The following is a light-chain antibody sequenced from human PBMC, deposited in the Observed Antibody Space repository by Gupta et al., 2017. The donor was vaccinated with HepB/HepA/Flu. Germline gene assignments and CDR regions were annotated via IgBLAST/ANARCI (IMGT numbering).Light chain of an antibody. J-gene: IGLJ2*01. CDR1: SSDVGSYNL. CDR2: EVS. Sequence: QSALTQPASVAGSPGQSIHISCTGPSSDVGSYNLVSWYQQHPGKAPKLMIYEVSKRPSGVSNRFSGSKSGNTASLTVSGLQAEDEADYYCCSYAGSSTYVVFGGGTKLTVL. CDR3: CSYAGSSTYVV. V-gene: IGLV2-23*02.